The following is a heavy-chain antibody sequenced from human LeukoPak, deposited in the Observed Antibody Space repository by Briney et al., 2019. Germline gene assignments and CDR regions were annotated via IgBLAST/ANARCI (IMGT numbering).Heavy chain of an antibody. Sequence: GGSLRLSCAASGFTFSSYMMNWVRQAPGKGLEWVSSISSGSTYTYYTESVKGRFTVSRDNAKNSLFLQMNSLRAEDTAIYYCARSLTTLTYEGYWGQGTLVTVSS. J-gene: IGHJ4*02. CDR3: ARSLTTLTYEGY. D-gene: IGHD1-1*01. CDR2: ISSGSTYT. CDR1: GFTFSSYM. V-gene: IGHV3-21*01.